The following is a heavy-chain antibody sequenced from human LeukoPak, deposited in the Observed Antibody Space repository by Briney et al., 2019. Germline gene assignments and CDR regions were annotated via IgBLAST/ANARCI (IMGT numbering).Heavy chain of an antibody. CDR3: ARDRSLYYYGSGSPSGAFDI. CDR1: GYTFTGYY. D-gene: IGHD3-10*01. CDR2: INPNSGGT. Sequence: GESLKISCKGSGYTFTGYYMHWVRQAPGQGLEWMGWINPNSGGTNYAQKFQGRVTMTRDTSISTAYMELSRLRSDDTAVYYCARDRSLYYYGSGSPSGAFDIWGQGTMVTVSS. J-gene: IGHJ3*02. V-gene: IGHV1-2*02.